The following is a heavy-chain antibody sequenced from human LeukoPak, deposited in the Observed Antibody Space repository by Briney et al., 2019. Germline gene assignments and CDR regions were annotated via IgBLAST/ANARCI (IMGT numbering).Heavy chain of an antibody. D-gene: IGHD3-22*01. V-gene: IGHV1-18*01. CDR1: GYTFTSYG. Sequence: AASVKVSCKASGYTFTSYGISWVRQAPGQGLEWMGWISAYNGNTNYAQKLQGRVTMTADTSTSTAYMELRSLRSDDTAVYYCARDYYDSSGYAEYFQHWGQGTLVTVSS. J-gene: IGHJ1*01. CDR2: ISAYNGNT. CDR3: ARDYYDSSGYAEYFQH.